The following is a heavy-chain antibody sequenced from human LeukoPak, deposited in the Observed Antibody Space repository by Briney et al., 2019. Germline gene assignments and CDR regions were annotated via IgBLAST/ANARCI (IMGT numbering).Heavy chain of an antibody. Sequence: ASVKVSCKASGGTFSSYAISWVRQAPGQGLEWMGRIIPILGIANYAQKFQGRVTITADKSTSTAYMELSSLRSGDTAVYYCARGPQYYDILTGNRPPNWFDPWGQGTLVTVSS. D-gene: IGHD3-9*01. V-gene: IGHV1-69*04. CDR3: ARGPQYYDILTGNRPPNWFDP. CDR1: GGTFSSYA. CDR2: IIPILGIA. J-gene: IGHJ5*02.